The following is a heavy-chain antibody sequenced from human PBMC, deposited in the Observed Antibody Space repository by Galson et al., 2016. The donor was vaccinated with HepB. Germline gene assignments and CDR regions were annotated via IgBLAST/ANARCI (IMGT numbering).Heavy chain of an antibody. D-gene: IGHD3-10*01. CDR1: GDSVSSYSGA. J-gene: IGHJ4*02. V-gene: IGHV6-1*01. CDR3: ARDRGSGRHFFDS. CDR2: TYYRSKWYN. Sequence: CAISGDSVSSYSGAWDWIRQSPSRGLEWLGRTYYRSKWYNDYAGSVKGRITIEADTSKNLFSLRLTSVTVADTAVYYCARDRGSGRHFFDSWGQGTLVSVSS.